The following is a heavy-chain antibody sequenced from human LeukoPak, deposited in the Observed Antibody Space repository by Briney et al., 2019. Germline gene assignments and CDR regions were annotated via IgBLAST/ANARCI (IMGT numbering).Heavy chain of an antibody. D-gene: IGHD2-2*01. Sequence: GGSLRLSCAASGFTLSRSWMSWVRQAPGNGLEWGANINQDGSEKNYVDSVKGRFTISRDNAKNSLYLQMNSLRAEDTAVYYCARAYQTDYWGQGTLVTVSS. J-gene: IGHJ4*02. V-gene: IGHV3-7*03. CDR3: ARAYQTDY. CDR1: GFTLSRSW. CDR2: INQDGSEK.